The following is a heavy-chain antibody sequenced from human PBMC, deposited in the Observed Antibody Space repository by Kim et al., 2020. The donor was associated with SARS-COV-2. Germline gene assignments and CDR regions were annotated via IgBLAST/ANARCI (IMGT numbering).Heavy chain of an antibody. V-gene: IGHV1-18*01. J-gene: IGHJ4*02. Sequence: ASVKVSCKASNYTFTTYAMTWVRQAPGQGLEWMGWISGYNGNTKYAQKFQDRFTMTTDTSTDTAYMELRSLRSDDTAVYYCARVGRGYYGLLDYWGQGTLVPVSS. D-gene: IGHD3-10*01. CDR2: ISGYNGNT. CDR1: NYTFTTYA. CDR3: ARVGRGYYGLLDY.